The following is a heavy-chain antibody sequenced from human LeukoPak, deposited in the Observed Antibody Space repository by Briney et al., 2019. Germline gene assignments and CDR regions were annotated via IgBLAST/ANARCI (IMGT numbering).Heavy chain of an antibody. CDR3: AKGVVDYYDSSGYYPSDL. CDR2: ISGSGGTT. CDR1: GFAFNSYA. D-gene: IGHD3-22*01. Sequence: PGGSLRLSCAGFGFAFNSYAMTWVRQAPGEGLKWVSGISGSGGTTYYADSVKGRFTISRDNFNNTLYLQMNSMRVEDTALYFCAKGVVDYYDSSGYYPSDLWGQGTLVTVSS. V-gene: IGHV3-23*01. J-gene: IGHJ5*02.